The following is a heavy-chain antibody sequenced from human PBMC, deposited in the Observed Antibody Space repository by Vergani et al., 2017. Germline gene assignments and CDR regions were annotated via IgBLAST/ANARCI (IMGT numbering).Heavy chain of an antibody. D-gene: IGHD3-3*01. J-gene: IGHJ6*03. V-gene: IGHV1-18*04. CDR3: AREPLITIFGVDYWGGYMDV. CDR1: GYTFTSYG. Sequence: QVQLVQSGAEVKKPGASVKVSCKASGYTFTSYGISWVRQAPGQGLEWMGWISVYNGNTNYAQKLQGRVTITADKSTSTAYMELSSLRSEDTAVYYWAREPLITIFGVDYWGGYMDVWGKGTTVTVSS. CDR2: ISVYNGNT.